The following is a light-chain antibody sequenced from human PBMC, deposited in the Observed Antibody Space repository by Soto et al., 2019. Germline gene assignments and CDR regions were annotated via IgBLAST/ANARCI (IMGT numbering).Light chain of an antibody. Sequence: DIQVTQSPSSVSASVGDRVTITCRASQDIGNWLAWYQQRPGKAPNLLIYSASTLESGVPSRFSGSRSGTDFTLTINSLQPEDVSTYYCQQARNFPIVFGGGTKVEI. V-gene: IGKV1D-12*01. CDR1: QDIGNW. J-gene: IGKJ4*01. CDR3: QQARNFPIV. CDR2: SAS.